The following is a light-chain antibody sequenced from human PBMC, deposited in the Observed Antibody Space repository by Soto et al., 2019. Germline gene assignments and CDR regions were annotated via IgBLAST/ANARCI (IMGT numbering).Light chain of an antibody. CDR2: SNN. CDR3: AAWDYSLNGWV. V-gene: IGLV1-44*01. Sequence: QSVLTQPPSASGTPGQRVTISCSGSSSNIGSSSVNWYQQLPGTAPKVLIYSNNQRPSGVPDRFSGSKSGTSASLAISGLQSEDEADYYCAAWDYSLNGWVFGGGTKLTVL. CDR1: SSNIGSSS. J-gene: IGLJ3*02.